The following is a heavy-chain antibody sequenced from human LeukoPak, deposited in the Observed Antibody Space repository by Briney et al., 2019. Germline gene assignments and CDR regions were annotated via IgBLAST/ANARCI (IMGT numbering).Heavy chain of an antibody. CDR3: ARGYYGSGTLGYYGMDV. D-gene: IGHD3-10*01. J-gene: IGHJ6*04. CDR1: GGTFSSYA. CDR2: IIPIFGTA. V-gene: IGHV1-69*13. Sequence: GASVKVSCKASGGTFSSYAISWVRQAPGQGLEWMGGIIPIFGTANYAQKFQGRVTITADESTSTAYMELSSLRSEDTAVYYCARGYYGSGTLGYYGMDVWGKGTTVTVSS.